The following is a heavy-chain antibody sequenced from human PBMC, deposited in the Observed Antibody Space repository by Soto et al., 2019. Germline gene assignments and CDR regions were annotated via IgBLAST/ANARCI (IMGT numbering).Heavy chain of an antibody. Sequence: GGSLRLSCAASGFTFSSYGMHWVRQAPGKGLEWVAVISYDGSNKYYADSVKGRFTISRDNSKNTLYLQMNSLRAEDTAVYYCAKDPTDYGDYDDGGRHDYWGQGTLVTVSS. CDR3: AKDPTDYGDYDDGGRHDY. D-gene: IGHD4-17*01. J-gene: IGHJ4*02. CDR2: ISYDGSNK. V-gene: IGHV3-30*18. CDR1: GFTFSSYG.